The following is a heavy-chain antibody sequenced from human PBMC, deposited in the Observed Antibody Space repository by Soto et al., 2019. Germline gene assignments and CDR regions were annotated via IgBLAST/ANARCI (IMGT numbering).Heavy chain of an antibody. CDR3: ATQGFYRMGV. CDR1: GDSITGDNW. J-gene: IGHJ6*02. Sequence: SETLSLTCAVSGDSITGDNWWSWVRQPPGKGLEWIGEIHHSGATNYNPSLKSRVTISVDKSKNQFSLKPNSVTAADTAMFYCATQGFYRMGVWGRGTTVT. V-gene: IGHV4-4*02. CDR2: IHHSGAT.